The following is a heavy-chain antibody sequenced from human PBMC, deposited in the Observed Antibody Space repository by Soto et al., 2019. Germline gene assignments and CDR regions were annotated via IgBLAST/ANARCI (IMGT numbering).Heavy chain of an antibody. Sequence: QVQLVESGGGVVQPGRSLRLSCAASGFTFSSYGMHWVRQAPGKGLEWVAVIWYDGSNKYYADSVKGRFTISRDNSKNTLYLQMNSLRAEDTAVYYCARLGFDPAAVTRRSAYFQHWGQGTLVTVSS. J-gene: IGHJ1*01. CDR1: GFTFSSYG. V-gene: IGHV3-33*01. CDR3: ARLGFDPAAVTRRSAYFQH. CDR2: IWYDGSNK. D-gene: IGHD4-17*01.